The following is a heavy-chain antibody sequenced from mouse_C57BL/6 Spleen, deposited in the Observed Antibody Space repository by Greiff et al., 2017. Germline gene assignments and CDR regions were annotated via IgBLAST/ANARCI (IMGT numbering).Heavy chain of an antibody. CDR2: ISNLAYSI. J-gene: IGHJ1*03. CDR3: ARRYYGSSRYFDV. V-gene: IGHV5-15*04. Sequence: EVQLQESGGGLVQPGGSLKLSCAASGFTFSDYGMAWVRQAPRKGPEWVAFISNLAYSIYYADTVTGRFTISRENAKNTLYLEMSSLRSEDTAMYYCARRYYGSSRYFDVWGTGTTVTVSS. CDR1: GFTFSDYG. D-gene: IGHD1-1*01.